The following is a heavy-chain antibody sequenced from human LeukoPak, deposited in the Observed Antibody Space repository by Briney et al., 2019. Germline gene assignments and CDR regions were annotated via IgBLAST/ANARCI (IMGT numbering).Heavy chain of an antibody. Sequence: GGSLRLSCAASGLTFSSYWMSWVRQAPGKGLECVANIKQDGSEKYYVDSVKGRFTISRDNAKNSLYLQMNSLRAEDTAVYYCARVDVLRFLEWSNRGYFQHWGQGTLVTVSS. CDR3: ARVDVLRFLEWSNRGYFQH. V-gene: IGHV3-7*01. CDR2: IKQDGSEK. CDR1: GLTFSSYW. J-gene: IGHJ1*01. D-gene: IGHD3-3*01.